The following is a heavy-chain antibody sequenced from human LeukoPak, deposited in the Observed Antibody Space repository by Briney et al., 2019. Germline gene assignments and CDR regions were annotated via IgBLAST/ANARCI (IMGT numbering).Heavy chain of an antibody. CDR2: ISGSGGST. D-gene: IGHD1-26*01. V-gene: IGHV3-23*01. J-gene: IGHJ4*02. CDR1: GFAFSSYA. Sequence: GGSLRLSCAASGFAFSSYAMSWVRQAPGRGLEWVSAISGSGGSTYYADSVKGRFTISRDNSKNTLYLQMNSLRAEDTAVYYCAKLLVEWELLPDFDYWGQGTLVTVSS. CDR3: AKLLVEWELLPDFDY.